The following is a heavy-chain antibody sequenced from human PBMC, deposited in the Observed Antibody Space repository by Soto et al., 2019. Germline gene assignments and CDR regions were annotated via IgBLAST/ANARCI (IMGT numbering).Heavy chain of an antibody. Sequence: SETLSLTCTVSGGSISSYYWSWIRQPPGKGLEWIGYIYYSGSTNYNPSLKSRVTISVDTSKNQFSLKLSSVTAADTAVYYCARGGSGYDSPHFDYWGQGTLVTVSS. CDR3: ARGGSGYDSPHFDY. D-gene: IGHD5-12*01. CDR2: IYYSGST. J-gene: IGHJ4*02. V-gene: IGHV4-59*01. CDR1: GGSISSYY.